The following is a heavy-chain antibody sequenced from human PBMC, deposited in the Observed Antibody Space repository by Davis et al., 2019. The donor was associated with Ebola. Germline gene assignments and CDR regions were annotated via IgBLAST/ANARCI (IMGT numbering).Heavy chain of an antibody. CDR3: ARDPTGFVLRFLLLPHYYYYGMDV. Sequence: GGSLRLSCAASGFTFDDSAMHWVRQVPGKGLEWVSLIKDDGSHTLYADSVKGRFTISRDNSKNTLYLQINSLRAEDTAVYYCARDPTGFVLRFLLLPHYYYYGMDVWGQGTTVTVSS. CDR1: GFTFDDSA. J-gene: IGHJ6*02. D-gene: IGHD3-3*01. CDR2: IKDDGSHT. V-gene: IGHV3-43*02.